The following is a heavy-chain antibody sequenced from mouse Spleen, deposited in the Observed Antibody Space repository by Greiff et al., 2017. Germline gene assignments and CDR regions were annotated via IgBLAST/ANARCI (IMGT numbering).Heavy chain of an antibody. V-gene: IGHV1-12*01. CDR1: GYTFTSYN. D-gene: IGHD2-1*01. Sequence: QVQLQQPGAELVKPGASVKMSCKASGYTFTSYNMHWVKQTPGQGLEWIGAIYPRNGDTSYNQKFKGKATLTADKSSSTAYMQLSSLTSEDSAVYYCARGGYGNLFAYWGQGTLVTVSA. CDR2: IYPRNGDT. J-gene: IGHJ3*01. CDR3: ARGGYGNLFAY.